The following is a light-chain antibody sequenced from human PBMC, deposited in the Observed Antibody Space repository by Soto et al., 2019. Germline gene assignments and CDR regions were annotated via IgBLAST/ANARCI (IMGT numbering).Light chain of an antibody. CDR2: EVS. J-gene: IGKJ1*01. V-gene: IGKV2-29*03. Sequence: DVVMTQSPLSLPVTLGQPASISCRSSHSLLHSDGKTYFYWYVQKAGQAPQPLIYEVSNRFSGVPERFSGSGSRTDFTLKISRVEADDVGIYYCMQAIDIPWTFGQGTKVDIK. CDR1: HSLLHSDGKTY. CDR3: MQAIDIPWT.